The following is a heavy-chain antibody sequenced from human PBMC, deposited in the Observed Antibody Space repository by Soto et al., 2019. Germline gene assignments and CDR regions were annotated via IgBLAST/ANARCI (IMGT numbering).Heavy chain of an antibody. CDR1: GFTLSGYW. CDR2: MKQDGSEK. D-gene: IGHD3-10*01. J-gene: IGHJ3*02. CDR3: AKDGTLSGLLWFGGAPGDDAFDI. V-gene: IGHV3-7*03. Sequence: GSLRLSCVASGFTLSGYWMSWFRLAPGKGLEWVANMKQDGSEKYYVDSVKGRFTISRDNAKNSLYLQMNSLRVEDTAVYYCAKDGTLSGLLWFGGAPGDDAFDIWGQGTMVTVSS.